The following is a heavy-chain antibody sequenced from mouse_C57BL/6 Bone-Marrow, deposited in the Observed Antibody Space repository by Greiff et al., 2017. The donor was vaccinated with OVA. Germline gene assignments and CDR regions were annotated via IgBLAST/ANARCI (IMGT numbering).Heavy chain of an antibody. Sequence: VQLKESGAELVRPGASVKLSCTASGFNIKDYYMHWVKQRPEQGLEWIGRIDPEDGDPEYAPKFQGKATMTADTSSNTAYLQLSSLTSEDTAVYYCTTYPGWFRRVDYWGQGTTLTVSS. CDR3: TTYPGWFRRVDY. CDR1: GFNIKDYY. CDR2: IDPEDGDP. J-gene: IGHJ2*01. D-gene: IGHD2-2*01. V-gene: IGHV14-1*01.